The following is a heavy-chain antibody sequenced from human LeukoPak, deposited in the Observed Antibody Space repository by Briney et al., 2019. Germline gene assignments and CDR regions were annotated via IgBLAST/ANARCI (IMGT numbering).Heavy chain of an antibody. CDR2: IYYSGST. J-gene: IGHJ3*02. CDR1: GGSISSGGYS. CDR3: ASYCSSTSCYGDAFDI. V-gene: IGHV4-31*11. D-gene: IGHD2-2*01. Sequence: SETLSLTCAVSGGSISSGGYSWSWIRQHPGKGLEWIGYIYYSGSTYYNPSLKSRVTISVDTSKNQFSLKLSSVTAADTAVYYCASYCSSTSCYGDAFDIWGQGTMVTVSS.